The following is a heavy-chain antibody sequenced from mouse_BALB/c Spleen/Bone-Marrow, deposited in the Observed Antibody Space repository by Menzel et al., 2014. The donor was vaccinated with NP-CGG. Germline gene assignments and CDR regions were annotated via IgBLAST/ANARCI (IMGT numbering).Heavy chain of an antibody. D-gene: IGHD2-2*01. V-gene: IGHV3-6*02. CDR1: GYSITSGYY. Sequence: VQLQQPGPGLVKPSQSLSLTCSVTGYSITSGYYWNWIRQFPGNKLEWMGYISYDGGNNYIPSLKHRISITRDTSKNQFFLKLNSVTAEDTATYYCARGGLGYAMDYWGQGTSVTVSS. J-gene: IGHJ4*01. CDR3: ARGGLGYAMDY. CDR2: ISYDGGN.